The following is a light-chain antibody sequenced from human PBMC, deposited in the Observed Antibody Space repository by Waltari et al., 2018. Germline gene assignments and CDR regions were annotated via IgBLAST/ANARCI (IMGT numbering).Light chain of an antibody. V-gene: IGKV1D-12*01. J-gene: IGKJ5*01. CDR3: LQVSNFPIT. CDR1: QDIGRF. CDR2: DTS. Sequence: DIQMTQSPSSVSASIGDRVTIRCRASQDIGRFLVWYQQTPGRSPKLLIFDTSSLQSWVPSRFSVSGSGTEFTLTIGSLQPEDFATYYCLQVSNFPITFGQGTRLEIQ.